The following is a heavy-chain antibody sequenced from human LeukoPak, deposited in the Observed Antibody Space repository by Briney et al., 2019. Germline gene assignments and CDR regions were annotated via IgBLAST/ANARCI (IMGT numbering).Heavy chain of an antibody. CDR3: ARSRSITMARDPDAFDI. D-gene: IGHD3-10*01. J-gene: IGHJ3*02. Sequence: SETLSLTCTVSGGSISSYYWNWIRQPPGKGLEWIGYIYYSGSTNYNPSFKSRVTISVDTSKNQFSLKLSSVTAADTAVYYCARSRSITMARDPDAFDIWGQGTMVTVSS. V-gene: IGHV4-59*08. CDR1: GGSISSYY. CDR2: IYYSGST.